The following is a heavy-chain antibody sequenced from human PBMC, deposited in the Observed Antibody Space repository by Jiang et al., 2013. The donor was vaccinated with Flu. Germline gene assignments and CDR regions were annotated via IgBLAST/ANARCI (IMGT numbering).Heavy chain of an antibody. CDR3: AKLGDYFDSSGYFDY. CDR2: VSGGSEST. Sequence: VQLLESGGGLVQPGGSLRLSCAASGVTFRSYAMSWVRQAPGKGLEWVSAVSGGSESTYYAVSVKGRFTISRDNSKNTLYLQMHSLRAEDTAVYFCAKLGDYFDSSGYFDYWGQGTLVTVSS. CDR1: GVTFRSYA. V-gene: IGHV3-23*01. D-gene: IGHD3-22*01. J-gene: IGHJ4*02.